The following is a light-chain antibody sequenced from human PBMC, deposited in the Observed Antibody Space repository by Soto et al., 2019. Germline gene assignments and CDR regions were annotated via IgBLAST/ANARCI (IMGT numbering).Light chain of an antibody. V-gene: IGKV2-28*01. CDR3: MQALQAPLT. CDR2: LGS. CDR1: QSLPNSNGYNY. Sequence: DIVMTQSPLSLPVTAGEPASIPCRSSQSLPNSNGYNYLDWYLQKPGQSPQLLIYLGSTRASGVPDRFSGSGSGTDFTLTISRVEAEDVGFYYCMQALQAPLTFGQGTKVDIK. J-gene: IGKJ1*01.